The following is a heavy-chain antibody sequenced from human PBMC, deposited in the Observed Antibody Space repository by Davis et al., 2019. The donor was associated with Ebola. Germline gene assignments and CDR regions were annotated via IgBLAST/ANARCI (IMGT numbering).Heavy chain of an antibody. D-gene: IGHD2-21*01. CDR2: IHYSGST. J-gene: IGHJ4*02. V-gene: IGHV4-59*01. CDR3: ARGSIWFDY. Sequence: PSETLSLTCTVSGGSTSSYYWSWIRQSPGKGLEWIGYIHYSGSTNYNPSLKSRVTISVDKSKNQFSLKLSSVTAADTAVYYCARGSIWFDYWGQGTLVTVSS. CDR1: GGSTSSYY.